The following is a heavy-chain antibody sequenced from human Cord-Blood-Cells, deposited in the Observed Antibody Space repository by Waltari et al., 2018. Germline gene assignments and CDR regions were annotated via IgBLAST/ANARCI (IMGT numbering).Heavy chain of an antibody. CDR2: IIPIFGTA. D-gene: IGHD1-26*01. CDR1: GGTFSRSP. CDR3: AGWELLRYYYYGMDV. Sequence: QVQLVQSGAEVKKPGSSVKVSCKPSGGTFSRSPITWVRTAPGQGLEWMGGIIPIFGTANYAQKFQGRVTITADESTSTAYMELSSLRSEGTAVYYCAGWELLRYYYYGMDVWGQGTTVTVSS. J-gene: IGHJ6*02. V-gene: IGHV1-69*01.